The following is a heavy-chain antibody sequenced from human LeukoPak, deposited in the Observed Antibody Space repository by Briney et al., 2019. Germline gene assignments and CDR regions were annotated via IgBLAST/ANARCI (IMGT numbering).Heavy chain of an antibody. D-gene: IGHD3-10*01. Sequence: SETLSLTCTVSGGSISSSSYYWGWIRQPPGKGLEWIGNIFYSGSTYYSPSLKSRVTISLDTSRNQFSLKLNSVTAADTAVYYCAKSNGYGLVDIWGRGTMVTVSS. CDR1: GGSISSSSYY. CDR3: AKSNGYGLVDI. J-gene: IGHJ3*02. V-gene: IGHV4-39*07. CDR2: IFYSGST.